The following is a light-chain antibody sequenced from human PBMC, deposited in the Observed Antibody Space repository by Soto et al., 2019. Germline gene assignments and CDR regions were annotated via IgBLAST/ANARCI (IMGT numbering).Light chain of an antibody. CDR3: QQYESYSPLT. CDR2: DAY. CDR1: QSISSW. J-gene: IGKJ4*01. Sequence: DIQMTQSPSTLSASVGYRVTITCRASQSISSWLAWYQQKPGKAPKLLIYDAYSLESGVPSRFSGRRSGTEFTLTIDGLQPEDFATYYCQQYESYSPLTFGGGTKVDI. V-gene: IGKV1-5*01.